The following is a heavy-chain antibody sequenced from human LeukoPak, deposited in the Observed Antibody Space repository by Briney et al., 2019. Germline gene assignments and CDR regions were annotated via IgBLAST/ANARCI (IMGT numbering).Heavy chain of an antibody. CDR2: IWYDGSNK. Sequence: GGSLRLSCAASGFTFSSCGMHWVRQAPGKGLEWVAVIWYDGSNKYYADSVKGRFTISRDNSKNTLYLQMNSLRAEDTAVYYCAKDPVIGGRLHYYYYMDVWGKGTTVTVSS. D-gene: IGHD3-22*01. CDR3: AKDPVIGGRLHYYYYMDV. J-gene: IGHJ6*03. CDR1: GFTFSSCG. V-gene: IGHV3-33*06.